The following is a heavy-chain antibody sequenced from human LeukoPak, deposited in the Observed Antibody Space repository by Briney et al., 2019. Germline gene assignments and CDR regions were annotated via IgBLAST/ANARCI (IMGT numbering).Heavy chain of an antibody. CDR1: GGSISSGGYY. D-gene: IGHD2-21*01. CDR2: IYQSGST. CDR3: AGSTWSLGGYYFDY. V-gene: IGHV4-39*07. Sequence: PSETLSLTCTVSGGSISSGGYYWSWIRQPPGKGLEWIGSIYQSGSTYYNPSLKSRVTISVDTSKNQFSLKLSSVTAADTAVYYCAGSTWSLGGYYFDYWGQGTLVTVSS. J-gene: IGHJ4*02.